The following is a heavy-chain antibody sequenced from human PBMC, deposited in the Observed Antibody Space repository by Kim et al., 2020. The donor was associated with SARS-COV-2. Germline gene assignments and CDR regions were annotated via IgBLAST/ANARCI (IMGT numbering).Heavy chain of an antibody. J-gene: IGHJ6*02. D-gene: IGHD3-3*01. CDR2: IKSKTDGGTT. Sequence: GGSLRLSCAASGFTFSNAWMSWVRQAPGKWLEWVGRIKSKTDGGTTDYAAPVKGRFTISRDDSKNTLYLQMNSLKTEDTAVYYCTTIWSGYLAYYYGMDVWGQGTTVTVSS. CDR3: TTIWSGYLAYYYGMDV. CDR1: GFTFSNAW. V-gene: IGHV3-15*01.